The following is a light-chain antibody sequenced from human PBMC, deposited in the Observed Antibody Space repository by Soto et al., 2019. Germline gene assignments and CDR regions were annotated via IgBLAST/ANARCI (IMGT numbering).Light chain of an antibody. Sequence: EIIMTQSPATLSVSPGERVTLSCWASQSVGNNVAWYQQKPGQAPRLLIYYASTRATGIPPRFSGSGSGTEFTLTISSLQSEDFALYYCQQYNDWPPITFGQGTRLEIK. CDR2: YAS. J-gene: IGKJ5*01. CDR1: QSVGNN. CDR3: QQYNDWPPIT. V-gene: IGKV3-15*01.